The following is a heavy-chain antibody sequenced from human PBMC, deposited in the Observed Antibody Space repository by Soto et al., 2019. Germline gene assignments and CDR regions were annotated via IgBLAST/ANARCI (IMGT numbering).Heavy chain of an antibody. CDR3: ARVKVDSYGPNYFDY. Sequence: EVQLVESGGGLVQPGGSLRLSCAASGFTYSSYWMSWVRQAPGKGLEWVANIKQDGSEKYYVDSVKGRFTISRDNAKNSLYLEMNSLRAEDTAVYYCARVKVDSYGPNYFDYWGHGTLVTVSS. CDR1: GFTYSSYW. J-gene: IGHJ4*01. CDR2: IKQDGSEK. D-gene: IGHD5-18*01. V-gene: IGHV3-7*01.